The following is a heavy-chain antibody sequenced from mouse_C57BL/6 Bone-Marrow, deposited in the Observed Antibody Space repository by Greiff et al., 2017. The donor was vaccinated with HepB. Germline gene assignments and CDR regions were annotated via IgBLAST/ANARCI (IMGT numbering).Heavy chain of an antibody. J-gene: IGHJ3*01. V-gene: IGHV1-78*01. CDR2: IYPRDGST. CDR1: GYTFTDHT. D-gene: IGHD3-2*02. Sequence: QVQLQQSDAELVKPGASVKISCKASGYTFTDHTIHWMKQRPEQGLEWIGYIYPRDGSTKYNEKFKGKATLTADKSSSTAYMQLNSLTSADSAVYFCARMVTAQAPWFAYWGQGTLVTVSA. CDR3: ARMVTAQAPWFAY.